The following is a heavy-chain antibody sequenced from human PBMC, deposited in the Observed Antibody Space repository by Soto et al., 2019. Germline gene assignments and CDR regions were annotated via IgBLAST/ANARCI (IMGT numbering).Heavy chain of an antibody. CDR1: GFSLNTGGVG. V-gene: IGHV2-5*02. CDR3: ARRRGGFGGGWTTPYFDY. J-gene: IGHJ4*02. CDR2: IYWDDDK. D-gene: IGHD6-19*01. Sequence: QITLKESGPTVVKPTQTLTLTCSLSGFSLNTGGVGVGWIRQPPGKALEWLAVIYWDDDKSWNPSLRDRLTINRGGPHRPVGLTVHNMDPVDTGTYYCARRRGGFGGGWTTPYFDYWGQGTLVTVSS.